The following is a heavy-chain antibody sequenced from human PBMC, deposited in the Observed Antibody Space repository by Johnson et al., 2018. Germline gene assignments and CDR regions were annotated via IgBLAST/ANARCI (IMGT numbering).Heavy chain of an antibody. J-gene: IGHJ3*02. Sequence: VQLVESGGGLVQPGRSLRLSCAASGFTFDDYAMHWVRQAPGKGLEWVSGISWNSGSIGYADSVKGRFTISRDNAKKSLYLQMNSLRAEDTALYYCAKNPRPDYYDSSGYPDDAFDIWGQGTMVTVSS. CDR3: AKNPRPDYYDSSGYPDDAFDI. CDR2: ISWNSGSI. V-gene: IGHV3-9*01. D-gene: IGHD3-22*01. CDR1: GFTFDDYA.